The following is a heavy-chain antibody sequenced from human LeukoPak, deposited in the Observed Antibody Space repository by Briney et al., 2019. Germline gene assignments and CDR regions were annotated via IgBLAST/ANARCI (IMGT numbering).Heavy chain of an antibody. V-gene: IGHV3-53*01. Sequence: GGSLRLSCAASGFTFNNAWMSWVRQAPGKGLEWVSVIHSDGTTYYADSVKGRFTISRDNSKNTLYLQMNSLRAEDTAVYYCARVTDSSGYFAFDIWGQGTMVTVSS. CDR3: ARVTDSSGYFAFDI. J-gene: IGHJ3*02. CDR2: IHSDGTT. D-gene: IGHD3-22*01. CDR1: GFTFNNAW.